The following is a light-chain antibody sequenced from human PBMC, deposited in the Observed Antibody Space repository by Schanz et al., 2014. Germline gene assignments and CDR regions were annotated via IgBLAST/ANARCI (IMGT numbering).Light chain of an antibody. CDR1: QSISSS. J-gene: IGKJ2*01. CDR3: QQYGSSPPYT. V-gene: IGKV1-39*01. Sequence: DIQMTQSPSSLSASVGDRVTITCRASQSISSSLNWYQQKPGNAPKLLIYAASSLQSGVPSRFSGSGSGTDFTLTISSLQPEDFAVYYCQQYGSSPPYTFGQGTKLEIK. CDR2: AAS.